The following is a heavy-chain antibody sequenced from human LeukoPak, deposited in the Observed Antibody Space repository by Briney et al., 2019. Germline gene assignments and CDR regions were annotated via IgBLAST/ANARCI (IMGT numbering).Heavy chain of an antibody. CDR3: ARIIGSGGSGSYYYLDY. V-gene: IGHV3-21*01. CDR1: GFTFSAYT. J-gene: IGHJ4*02. D-gene: IGHD3-10*01. CDR2: ITSSGPHM. Sequence: GGSLRLSCAASGFTFSAYTVSWVRQAPGKGLEWVSSITSSGPHMYYADSVKGRFTVPRDNAKNSLYLQMNSLRAEDTAVYYCARIIGSGGSGSYYYLDYGGQGTLVTVSS.